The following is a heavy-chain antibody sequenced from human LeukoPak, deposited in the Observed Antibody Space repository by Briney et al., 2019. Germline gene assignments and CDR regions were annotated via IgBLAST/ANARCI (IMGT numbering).Heavy chain of an antibody. Sequence: ASVKVSCKASGYTFTGYYMHWVRQAPGQGLEWMGRINPNSGGTNYAQKFQGRVTMTRDTSISTAYMELGRLRSDDTAVYYCARGAMIVMRYDAFDIWGQGTMVTVSS. CDR1: GYTFTGYY. V-gene: IGHV1-2*06. J-gene: IGHJ3*02. CDR2: INPNSGGT. CDR3: ARGAMIVMRYDAFDI. D-gene: IGHD3-22*01.